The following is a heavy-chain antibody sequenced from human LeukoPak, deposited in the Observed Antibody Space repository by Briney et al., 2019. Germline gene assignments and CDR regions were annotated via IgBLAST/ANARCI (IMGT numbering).Heavy chain of an antibody. CDR3: ARRHDYSNYPDY. V-gene: IGHV3-23*01. CDR1: GFTFSSYT. J-gene: IGHJ4*02. Sequence: PGGSLRLSCTASGFTFSSYTMTWVRQAPGKGLKWVSTITTGDGNTYYADSVKGRFTVSRDDSKNTLYLQMNSLRAEDTAVYYCARRHDYSNYPDYWGQGTLVTVSS. CDR2: ITTGDGNT. D-gene: IGHD4-4*01.